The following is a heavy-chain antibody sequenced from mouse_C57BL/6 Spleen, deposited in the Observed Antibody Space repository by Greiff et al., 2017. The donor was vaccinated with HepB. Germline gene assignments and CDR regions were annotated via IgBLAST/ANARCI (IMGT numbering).Heavy chain of an antibody. CDR3: ARCDYADYYAMDY. D-gene: IGHD2-4*01. CDR1: GFTFSDYG. J-gene: IGHJ4*01. Sequence: EVHLVESGGGLVKPGGSLKLSCAASGFTFSDYGMHWVRQAPEKGLEWVAYISSGSSTIYYADTVKGRFTISRDNAKNTLFLQMTSLRSEDTAMYYCARCDYADYYAMDYWGEGTSVTVSS. CDR2: ISSGSSTI. V-gene: IGHV5-17*01.